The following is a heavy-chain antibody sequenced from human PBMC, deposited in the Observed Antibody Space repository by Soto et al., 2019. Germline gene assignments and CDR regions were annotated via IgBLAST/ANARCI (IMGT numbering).Heavy chain of an antibody. CDR2: IIPIFGTA. D-gene: IGHD3-22*01. CDR1: GGTFSSYA. Sequence: SVKVSCKASGGTFSSYAISWVRQAPGQGLEWMGGIIPIFGTANYAQKFQGRVTITADESTSTAYMELSSLRSEDTAVYYCATPGIYDSSGYYYFDYWGQGTLVTVSS. J-gene: IGHJ4*02. V-gene: IGHV1-69*13. CDR3: ATPGIYDSSGYYYFDY.